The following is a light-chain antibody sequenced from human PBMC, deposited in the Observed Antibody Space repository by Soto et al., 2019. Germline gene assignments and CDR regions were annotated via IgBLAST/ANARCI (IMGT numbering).Light chain of an antibody. CDR2: GAS. Sequence: EMVMTQSPDTLSVSPGERATLSCRASQSVSSNLAWYQQKPGQPHRLLIYGASTGATGIPARFSGSGSGTEFTLTISSLQSEDSAVYSCQQYNTWPGTFGQGTKVEIK. J-gene: IGKJ1*01. CDR1: QSVSSN. V-gene: IGKV3-15*01. CDR3: QQYNTWPGT.